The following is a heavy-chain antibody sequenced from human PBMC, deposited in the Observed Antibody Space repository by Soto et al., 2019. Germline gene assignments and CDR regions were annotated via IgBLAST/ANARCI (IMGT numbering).Heavy chain of an antibody. CDR3: ATRNGGPYSYGFEYDY. V-gene: IGHV1-24*01. Sequence: SCKVSGYTLTELSMHWVRQAPGKGLEWMGGFDPEDGETIYAQKFQGRVTMTEDTSTDTAYMELSSLRSEDTAVYYCATRNGGPYSYGFEYDYWGQGTLVTVSS. CDR1: GYTLTELS. CDR2: FDPEDGET. J-gene: IGHJ4*02. D-gene: IGHD5-18*01.